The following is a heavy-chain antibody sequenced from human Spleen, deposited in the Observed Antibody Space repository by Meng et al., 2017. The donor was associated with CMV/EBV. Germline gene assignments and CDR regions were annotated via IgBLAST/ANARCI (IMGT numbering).Heavy chain of an antibody. CDR1: GHTVTDYY. V-gene: IGHV1-69-2*01. Sequence: CKVSGHTVTDYYRHWVQQAPGKGLEWMGLVDPEDGETIYAEKFQGRVTITADTSTDTAYMELGNLRSDDTAVYYCATVTFVGIYYVAYWGQGTLVTVSS. J-gene: IGHJ4*02. CDR3: ATVTFVGIYYVAY. CDR2: VDPEDGET. D-gene: IGHD1-26*01.